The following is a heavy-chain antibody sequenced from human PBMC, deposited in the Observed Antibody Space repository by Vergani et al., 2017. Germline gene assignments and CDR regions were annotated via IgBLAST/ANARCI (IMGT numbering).Heavy chain of an antibody. CDR3: ARAPGYGEAFDI. D-gene: IGHD6-13*01. V-gene: IGHV4-61*02. J-gene: IGHJ3*02. CDR2: IYTSGST. Sequence: QVQLQESGPGLVKPSQTLSLTCTVSGGSISSGSYYWSWIRQPAGKGLEWIGRIYTSGSTNYNPSLKSRVTISVDTSKNQFSLKLSSVTAADTAVYYCARAPGYGEAFDIWGQGTMVTVSS. CDR1: GGSISSGSYY.